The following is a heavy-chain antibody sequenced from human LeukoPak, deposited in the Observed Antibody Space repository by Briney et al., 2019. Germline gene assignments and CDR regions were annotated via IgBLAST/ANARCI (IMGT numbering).Heavy chain of an antibody. CDR3: VRDDRENNFDY. CDR1: GFIFSSNW. Sequence: GGSLRLSCTASGFIFSSNWMHWVRQAPGKGLVWVSRINTDSSASYADSVKGRFTISIDNAKNTLYLQMNSLRAEDTAVYYCVRDDRENNFDYWGQGTLVTVSS. V-gene: IGHV3-74*01. CDR2: INTDSSA. J-gene: IGHJ4*02. D-gene: IGHD2/OR15-2a*01.